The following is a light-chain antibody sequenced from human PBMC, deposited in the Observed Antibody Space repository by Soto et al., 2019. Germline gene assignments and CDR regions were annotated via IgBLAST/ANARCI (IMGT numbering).Light chain of an antibody. CDR2: DAS. CDR1: ESIRTW. V-gene: IGKV1-5*01. Sequence: GDRGAIPWRASESIRTWLAWYQHKPGKAPKFLIYDASSLESGVPSRFGSSGAGAVCTRTISNLQHDDVATDYCQQYTPNSRTFGQGTKVDIK. J-gene: IGKJ1*01. CDR3: QQYTPNSRT.